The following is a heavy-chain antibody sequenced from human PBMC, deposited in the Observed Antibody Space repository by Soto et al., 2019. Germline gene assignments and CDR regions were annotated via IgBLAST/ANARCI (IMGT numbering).Heavy chain of an antibody. Sequence: QVQLQQWGAGLLKPSETLSLTCAVYGGSFSSYSWTWIRQSPGKGLGWIGQINHSGSTNYNPPLKSRVAISLLSSKNHFSLELSSVTAADTAVYYCARGCFSENSYSGGWYHFDSWGQGTLVTVSS. V-gene: IGHV4-34*01. CDR1: GGSFSSYS. D-gene: IGHD1-26*01. CDR2: INHSGST. J-gene: IGHJ4*02. CDR3: ARGCFSENSYSGGWYHFDS.